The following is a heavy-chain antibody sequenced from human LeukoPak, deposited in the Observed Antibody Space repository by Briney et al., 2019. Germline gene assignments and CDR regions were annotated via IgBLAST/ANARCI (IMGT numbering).Heavy chain of an antibody. CDR3: ARVLFSGGLMVYATDY. CDR2: ISAHNGNT. J-gene: IGHJ4*02. Sequence: ASVKVSCKASGYTFTSYGISWVRQAPGQGLEWMGWISAHNGNTNYAQKLQGRVTMTTDTSTSTAYMELRSLRSDDTAVYYCARVLFSGGLMVYATDYWGQGTLVTVSS. V-gene: IGHV1-18*01. D-gene: IGHD2-8*01. CDR1: GYTFTSYG.